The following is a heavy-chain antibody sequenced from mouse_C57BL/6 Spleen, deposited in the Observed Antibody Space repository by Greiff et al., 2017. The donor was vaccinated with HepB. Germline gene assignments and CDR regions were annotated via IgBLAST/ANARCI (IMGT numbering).Heavy chain of an antibody. CDR2: ISYDGSN. CDR1: GYSITSGYY. D-gene: IGHD4-1*01. J-gene: IGHJ3*01. CDR3: ARGVANWDFAY. Sequence: EVKLQESGPGLVKPSQSLSLTCSVTGYSITSGYYWNWIRQFPGNKLEWMGYISYDGSNNYNPSLKNRISITRDTSKNQFFLKLNSVTTEDTATYYCARGVANWDFAYWGQGTLVTVSA. V-gene: IGHV3-6*01.